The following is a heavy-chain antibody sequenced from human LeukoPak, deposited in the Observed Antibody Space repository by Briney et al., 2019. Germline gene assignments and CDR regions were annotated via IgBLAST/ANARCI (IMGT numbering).Heavy chain of an antibody. CDR2: INPTGGST. CDR3: ARTAARRFDY. Sequence: GASVKVSCKASGYTFPSYFMHWVRQAPGQGLEWMGIINPTGGSTTYAQKFQGGVTMTRDTSTSKVYMELGSLRSDDTAVYYCARTAARRFDYWGQGTLVTVSS. CDR1: GYTFPSYF. J-gene: IGHJ4*02. D-gene: IGHD6-6*01. V-gene: IGHV1-46*01.